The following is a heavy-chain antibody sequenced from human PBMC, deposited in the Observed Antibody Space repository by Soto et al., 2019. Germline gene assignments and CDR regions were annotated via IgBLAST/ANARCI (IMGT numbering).Heavy chain of an antibody. CDR1: GYTFTGYY. V-gene: IGHV1-2*04. Sequence: ASVKVSCKASGYTFTGYYMHWVRQAPGQGLEWMGWINPNSGGTNYAQKFQGWVTMTRDTSISTAYMELSRLRSDDTAVYYCAKDKGGVWSVPTGGYYPYYGMDVWGQGTTVTVSS. CDR3: AKDKGGVWSVPTGGYYPYYGMDV. J-gene: IGHJ6*02. D-gene: IGHD3-22*01. CDR2: INPNSGGT.